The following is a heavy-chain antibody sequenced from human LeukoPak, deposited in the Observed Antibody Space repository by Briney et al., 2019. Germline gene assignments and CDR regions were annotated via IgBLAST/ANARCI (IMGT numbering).Heavy chain of an antibody. CDR3: ARGDPIYDFWSGGDY. CDR1: GFTFNSYA. Sequence: PPGGSLRLSCAASGFTFNSYAFNWVRQAPGKGLEWVSYISSSSNVIYYTDSVKGRFTISRDNARNLLSLQMNSLRAEDTAVYYCARGDPIYDFWSGGDYWGQGSLVTVSS. V-gene: IGHV3-48*01. CDR2: ISSSSNVI. D-gene: IGHD3-3*01. J-gene: IGHJ4*02.